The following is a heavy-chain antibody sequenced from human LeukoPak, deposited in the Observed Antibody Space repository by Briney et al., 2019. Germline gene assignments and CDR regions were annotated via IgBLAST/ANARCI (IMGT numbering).Heavy chain of an antibody. CDR3: GRDGNPIDY. Sequence: GGSLRLSCAAAGFTFSAYWMSWVRQAPGKGLEWVANIKQDGSEEYYVDSVKGRFTISRDNAKNSLYLQMNSLRVEDTAVYYCGRDGNPIDYWGQGALVTVSS. V-gene: IGHV3-7*05. CDR1: GFTFSAYW. J-gene: IGHJ4*02. D-gene: IGHD1-14*01. CDR2: IKQDGSEE.